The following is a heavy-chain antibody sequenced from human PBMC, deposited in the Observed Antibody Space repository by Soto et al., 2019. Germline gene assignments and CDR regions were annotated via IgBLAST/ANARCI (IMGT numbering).Heavy chain of an antibody. CDR2: TYYSSKWYS. CDR3: ARGSYYSGWV. V-gene: IGHV6-1*01. Sequence: SQTLSLTFAISGDSVSSTSTAWSCIRQSPSRGLEWLGRTYYSSKWYSDYAVSVKSRITINPDTSKNQFSLQLNSVTPEDTAVYYCARGSYYSGWVWGQGTLVTVSS. J-gene: IGHJ4*02. CDR1: GDSVSSTSTA. D-gene: IGHD6-19*01.